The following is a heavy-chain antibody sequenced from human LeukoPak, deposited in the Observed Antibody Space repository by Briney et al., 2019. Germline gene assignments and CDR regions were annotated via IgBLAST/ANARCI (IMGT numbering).Heavy chain of an antibody. CDR2: ISGSGGST. CDR3: AKDMVRGVIISALGY. V-gene: IGHV3-23*01. D-gene: IGHD3-10*01. CDR1: GFTFSSYA. J-gene: IGHJ4*02. Sequence: GGSLRLSCAASGFTFSSYAMSWVRQAPGKGLEWVSAISGSGGSTYYADSVKGLFTISRDNSKNTLYLQMNSLRAEDTAVYYCAKDMVRGVIISALGYWGQGTLVTVSS.